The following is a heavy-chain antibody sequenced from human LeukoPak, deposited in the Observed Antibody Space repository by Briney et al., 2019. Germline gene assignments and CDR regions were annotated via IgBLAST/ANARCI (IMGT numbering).Heavy chain of an antibody. V-gene: IGHV1-18*01. CDR2: ISAYNGNT. CDR1: GYTFTSYG. D-gene: IGHD3-22*01. CDR3: ARDLEYYYDSSGYYSCYY. Sequence: ASVKVSCKASGYTFTSYGISWVRQAPGQGLEWMGWISAYNGNTNYAQKLQGRVTMTTDTSTSTAYMELRSLRSDDTAVYYCARDLEYYYDSSGYYSCYYWGQGTLVTVSS. J-gene: IGHJ4*02.